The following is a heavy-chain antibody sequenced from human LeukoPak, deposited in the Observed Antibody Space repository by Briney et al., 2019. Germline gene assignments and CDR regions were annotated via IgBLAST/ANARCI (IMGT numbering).Heavy chain of an antibody. CDR1: GFTFSSYV. V-gene: IGHV3-21*01. D-gene: IGHD6-13*01. J-gene: IGHJ6*02. CDR2: ISSSSSYI. Sequence: GGSLRLSCVASGFTFSSYVMNWVRQAPGKGLEWVSSISSSSSYIYYADSMKGRFTISRDNAKNSLYLQMNSLRAEDTAVYYCARDADSSSWSMYYYYGMDVWGQETTVTVSS. CDR3: ARDADSSSWSMYYYYGMDV.